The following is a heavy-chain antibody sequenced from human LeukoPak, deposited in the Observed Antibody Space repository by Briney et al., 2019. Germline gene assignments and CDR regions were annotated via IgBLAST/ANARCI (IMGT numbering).Heavy chain of an antibody. CDR2: IHYTGST. D-gene: IGHD3-16*01. V-gene: IGHV4-59*08. Sequence: PSETLSLTCTVSGGSINNYYWNWIRQPPGKGLEWIGYIHYTGSTNYNPSLKSRVTISVETSKNQFSLNLRSVTAADTAVYYCARHAFYYYYYMDVWGKGTTVTVSS. J-gene: IGHJ6*03. CDR3: ARHAFYYYYYMDV. CDR1: GGSINNYY.